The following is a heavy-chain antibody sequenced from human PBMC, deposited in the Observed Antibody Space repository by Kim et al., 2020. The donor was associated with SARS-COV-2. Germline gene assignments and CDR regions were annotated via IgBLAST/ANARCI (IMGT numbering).Heavy chain of an antibody. D-gene: IGHD3-3*01. Sequence: GGSLRLSCAASGFTFSSYGMHWVRQAPGKGLEWVAVISYDGSNKYYADSVKGRFTISRDNSKNTLYLQMNSLRAEDTAVYYCAKDQKYYDLWSGYFSGLDDAENYYDGMDVWGQGTTVTVSS. CDR2: ISYDGSNK. CDR1: GFTFSSYG. J-gene: IGHJ6*02. V-gene: IGHV3-30*18. CDR3: AKDQKYYDLWSGYFSGLDDAENYYDGMDV.